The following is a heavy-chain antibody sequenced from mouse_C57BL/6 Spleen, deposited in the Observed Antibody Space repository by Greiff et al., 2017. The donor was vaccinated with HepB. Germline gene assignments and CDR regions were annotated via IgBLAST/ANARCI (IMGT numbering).Heavy chain of an antibody. D-gene: IGHD4-1*01. CDR2: IDPNSGGT. J-gene: IGHJ4*01. CDR1: GYTFTSYW. V-gene: IGHV1-72*01. CDR3: ARSRTGTYYAMDY. Sequence: QVHVKQPGAELVKPGASVKLSCKASGYTFTSYWMHWVKQRPGRGLEWIGRIDPNSGGTKYNEKFKSKATLTVDKPSSTAYMQLSSLTSEDSAVYYCARSRTGTYYAMDYWGQGTSVTVSS.